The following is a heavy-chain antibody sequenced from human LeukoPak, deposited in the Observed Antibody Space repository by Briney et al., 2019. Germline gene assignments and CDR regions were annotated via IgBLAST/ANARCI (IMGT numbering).Heavy chain of an antibody. D-gene: IGHD2-15*01. CDR2: ITGSGATT. J-gene: IGHJ4*02. Sequence: PGGSLRLSCAASGFTFSGYAMSWVRQAPGKRLEWVSLITGSGATTYYADSVRGRFTVSRDNSKNTLYLQMNSLRAEDTAVYFCAKGDCGGTCLLIDNWGQGTLVTVSS. V-gene: IGHV3-23*01. CDR3: AKGDCGGTCLLIDN. CDR1: GFTFSGYA.